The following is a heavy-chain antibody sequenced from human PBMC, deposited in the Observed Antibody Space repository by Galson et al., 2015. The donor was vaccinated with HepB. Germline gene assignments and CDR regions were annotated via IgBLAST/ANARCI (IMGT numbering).Heavy chain of an antibody. CDR2: IVVGGGNT. CDR3: AAPWNYGDGFDI. V-gene: IGHV1-58*01. CDR1: GFTFTSSA. J-gene: IGHJ3*02. Sequence: SVKDSCKASGFTFTSSAVQWVRQARGQRLEWVGWIVVGGGNTNYAQKFQERGTITRDMSTRTANMVLSRLRSEETAVYYCAAPWNYGDGFDIWGPGTMVAVSS. D-gene: IGHD4-17*01.